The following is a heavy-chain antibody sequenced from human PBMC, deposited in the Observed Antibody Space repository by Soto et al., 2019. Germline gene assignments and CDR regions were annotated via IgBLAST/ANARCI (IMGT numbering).Heavy chain of an antibody. V-gene: IGHV2-70*01. J-gene: IGHJ2*01. D-gene: IGHD6-6*01. CDR1: GFSLSTSGMC. CDR3: ARIRRGIAARRTLWYFDR. CDR2: IDWDDDK. Sequence: SGPTLVNPTQTLTLTCTFSGFSLSTSGMCVSWIRQPPGKALEWLALIDWDDDKYYSTSLKTRLTISKDTSKNQVVLTMTNMDPVDTATYYCARIRRGIAARRTLWYFDRWGSDTLVTVSS.